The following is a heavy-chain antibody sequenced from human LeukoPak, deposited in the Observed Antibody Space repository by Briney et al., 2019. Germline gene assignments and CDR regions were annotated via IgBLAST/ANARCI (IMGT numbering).Heavy chain of an antibody. CDR1: GGTFSSYG. D-gene: IGHD3-10*01. CDR3: ARDPGITMVQGVIGNWFDP. CDR2: ISAYNGNT. Sequence: ASVKVSCKASGGTFSSYGISWVRQAPGQGLEWMGWISAYNGNTNYAQKLQGRVTMTTDTSTSTAYMELRSLRSDDTAVYYCARDPGITMVQGVIGNWFDPWGQGTLVTVSS. V-gene: IGHV1-18*01. J-gene: IGHJ5*02.